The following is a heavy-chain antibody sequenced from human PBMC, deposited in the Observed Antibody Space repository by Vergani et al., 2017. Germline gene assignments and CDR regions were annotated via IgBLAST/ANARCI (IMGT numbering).Heavy chain of an antibody. CDR3: ARGDYGSLTCYRY. V-gene: IGHV1-46*03. CDR1: GYTFSNYY. CDR2: INPSGGHT. J-gene: IGHJ4*02. Sequence: QVQVVQSGAEVKKSAASVKVSCKTSGYTFSNYYMHWVRQAPGQGLEWMGIINPSGGHTNYAQKFQGRVTMTRDTSTSTVYMEPISLRSEDTAIYYCARGDYGSLTCYRYLGQGTLGTVSA. D-gene: IGHD3-9*01.